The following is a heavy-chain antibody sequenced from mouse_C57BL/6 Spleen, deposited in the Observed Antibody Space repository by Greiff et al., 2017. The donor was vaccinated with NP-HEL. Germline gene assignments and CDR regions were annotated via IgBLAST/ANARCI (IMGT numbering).Heavy chain of an antibody. D-gene: IGHD2-1*01. CDR3: ARYYGKDWYFDV. J-gene: IGHJ1*03. CDR2: IYPGDGDT. Sequence: VQLQQSGPELVKPGASVKISCKASGYAFSSSWMNWVKQRPGKGLEWIGRIYPGDGDTNYNGKFKGKATLTADKSSSTAYMQLSSLTSEDSAVYFCARYYGKDWYFDVWGTGTTVTVSS. CDR1: GYAFSSSW. V-gene: IGHV1-82*01.